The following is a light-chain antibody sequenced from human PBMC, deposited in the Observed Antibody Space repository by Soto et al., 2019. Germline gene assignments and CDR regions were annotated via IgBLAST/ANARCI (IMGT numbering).Light chain of an antibody. CDR3: QQYNDLPSIT. CDR2: GAS. Sequence: EIVMTQSPATMSVSPGERATLSCRASQSIGSYLAWYQQRPGQAPRLLIYGASTRATGVPASFSGSGSGTEFTLTISNLQSEDFAVYYCQQYNDLPSITFGQGTRLEIK. J-gene: IGKJ5*01. V-gene: IGKV3-15*01. CDR1: QSIGSY.